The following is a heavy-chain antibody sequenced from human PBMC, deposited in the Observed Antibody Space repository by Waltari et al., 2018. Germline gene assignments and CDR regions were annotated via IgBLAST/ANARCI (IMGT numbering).Heavy chain of an antibody. D-gene: IGHD1-26*01. CDR2: ISYDGSKK. V-gene: IGHV3-30-3*01. CDR3: ADGSMGSFDY. CDR1: GFTFSSYA. Sequence: QVQLVESGGGVVQPGRSLRLSCAASGFTFSSYAMHWVRQAPGKGLEWVAVISYDGSKKYYADSVKGRFTIARDNSKNTLYLQMNSLRAEDTAVYYCADGSMGSFDYWGQGTLVTVAS. J-gene: IGHJ4*02.